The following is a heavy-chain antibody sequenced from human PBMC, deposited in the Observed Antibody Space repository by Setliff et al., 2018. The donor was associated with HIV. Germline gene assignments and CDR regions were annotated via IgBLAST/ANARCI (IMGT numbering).Heavy chain of an antibody. V-gene: IGHV1-69*13. J-gene: IGHJ4*02. D-gene: IGHD2-21*02. CDR3: ARDIGLSN. CDR2: IIPIFGTP. CDR1: GGTFSNYG. Sequence: GASVKVSCKASGGTFSNYGISWVRQAPGQGLEWMGGIIPIFGTPNYAQKFQGRVTITADESTSTAYMELSSLRSEDTAVYYCARDIGLSNWGQGTLVTVSS.